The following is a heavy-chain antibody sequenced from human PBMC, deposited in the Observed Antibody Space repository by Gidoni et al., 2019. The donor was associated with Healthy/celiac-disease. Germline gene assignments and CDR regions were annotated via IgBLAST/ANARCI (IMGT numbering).Heavy chain of an antibody. Sequence: QVQLVQSGAEVKKPGASVKVSCKASGYTFTSYYMHWVRQAPGQGLEWMGIINPSGVSTSYAQKFQGRVTMTRDTSTSTVYMELSSLRSEDTAVYYCARDGGGGYYDSSGYYPYYFDYWGQGTLVTVSS. CDR3: ARDGGGGYYDSSGYYPYYFDY. CDR1: GYTFTSYY. J-gene: IGHJ4*02. CDR2: INPSGVST. D-gene: IGHD3-22*01. V-gene: IGHV1-46*01.